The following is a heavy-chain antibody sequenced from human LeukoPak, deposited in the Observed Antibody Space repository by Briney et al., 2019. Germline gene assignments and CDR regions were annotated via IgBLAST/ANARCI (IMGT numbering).Heavy chain of an antibody. V-gene: IGHV1-69*01. CDR1: GGTFSSYA. D-gene: IGHD3-9*01. CDR3: AREHYLTGYYTPYYYYGMDV. J-gene: IGHJ6*02. CDR2: IIPIFGTA. Sequence: SVKVSCKASGGTFSSYAISWVRQVPGQGLEWMGGIIPIFGTANYAQKFQGRVTITADESTSTAYMELSSLRSEDTAVYYCAREHYLTGYYTPYYYYGMDVWGQGTTVTVSS.